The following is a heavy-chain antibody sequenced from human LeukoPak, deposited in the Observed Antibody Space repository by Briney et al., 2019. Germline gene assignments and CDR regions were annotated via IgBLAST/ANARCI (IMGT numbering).Heavy chain of an antibody. D-gene: IGHD3-10*01. CDR1: GFTFDDYP. Sequence: GGSLRLSCAASGFTFDDYPMHWVRQAPGKGLEWVSLISGDGGSIYYTHSVKGRFTISRDNAKNSLYLQMNSLRADDTAVYYCARFAAGGSYYYYMDVWGKGTTVTVSS. CDR3: ARFAAGGSYYYYMDV. J-gene: IGHJ6*03. CDR2: ISGDGGSI. V-gene: IGHV3-43*01.